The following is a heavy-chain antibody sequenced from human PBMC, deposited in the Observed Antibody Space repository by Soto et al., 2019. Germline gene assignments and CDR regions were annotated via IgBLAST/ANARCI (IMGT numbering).Heavy chain of an antibody. Sequence: ASVKVSCKASVGTFSSYAISWVRQAPGQGLEWMGGIIPIFATANYAQKFQGRVTITADGSTNTAYMELSTLRSEDTATYYCAHGVYSSSWYLGWTPAVHDAFDIWGQGTMVTVSS. V-gene: IGHV1-69*13. J-gene: IGHJ3*02. CDR1: VGTFSSYA. CDR3: AHGVYSSSWYLGWTPAVHDAFDI. D-gene: IGHD6-13*01. CDR2: IIPIFATA.